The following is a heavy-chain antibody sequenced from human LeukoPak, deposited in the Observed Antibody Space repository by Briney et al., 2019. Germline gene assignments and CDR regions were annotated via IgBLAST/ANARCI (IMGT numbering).Heavy chain of an antibody. CDR2: IYYSGST. J-gene: IGHJ4*02. CDR3: ARESERLLPYFDY. CDR1: GGSISSYY. Sequence: LETLSLTRTVSGGSISSYYWSWIRQPPGKGLEWIGYIYYSGSTNYNPSLKSRVTISVDTSKNQFSLKLSSVTAADTAVYYCARESERLLPYFDYWGQGTLVTVSS. D-gene: IGHD3-3*01. V-gene: IGHV4-59*01.